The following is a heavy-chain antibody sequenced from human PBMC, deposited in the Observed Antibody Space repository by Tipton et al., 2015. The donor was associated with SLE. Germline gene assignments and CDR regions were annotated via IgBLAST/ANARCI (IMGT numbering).Heavy chain of an antibody. CDR2: IGTAGDT. CDR1: GFTFSSYD. CDR3: ARASGWSNMGV. D-gene: IGHD6-19*01. Sequence: SLRLSCAASGFTFSSYDMHWVRQATGKGLEWVSAIGTAGDTYYPGSVKGRFTISRENAKNSLYLQMNSLRAGDTAVYYCARASGWSNMGVWGKGTTVTVSS. J-gene: IGHJ6*03. V-gene: IGHV3-13*01.